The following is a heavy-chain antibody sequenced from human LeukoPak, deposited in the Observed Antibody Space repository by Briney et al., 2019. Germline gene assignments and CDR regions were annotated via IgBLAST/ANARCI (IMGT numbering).Heavy chain of an antibody. Sequence: SETLSLTCTVSGGSMSIRYWSWIRQPPGKGLEWSGYDYYSGTTNSNPSLKSRVTISVDTSKNQFSLNLRSVTAADTAVYYCARGVARCGDLFGWFDPWGQGTLVIVSS. CDR3: ARGVARCGDLFGWFDP. CDR2: DYYSGTT. D-gene: IGHD3-10*01. J-gene: IGHJ5*02. CDR1: GGSMSIRY. V-gene: IGHV4-59*11.